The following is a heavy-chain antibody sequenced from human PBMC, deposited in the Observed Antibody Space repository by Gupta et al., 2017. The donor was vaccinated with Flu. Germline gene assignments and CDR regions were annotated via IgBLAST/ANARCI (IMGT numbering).Heavy chain of an antibody. V-gene: IGHV4-34*01. CDR1: NASLSGSY. Sequence: QVQLQQWGAGLLKPSETLSLTCAVYNASLSGSYCSWIRQPPRKGPEWIREIDHSGGTNHNPSLKSLVTMSVDTSKNQFSLNLYSVTAADTAIYYCTRLGGFTVGYNWFDPWGQGTLVTVSS. J-gene: IGHJ5*02. CDR3: TRLGGFTVGYNWFDP. CDR2: IDHSGGT. D-gene: IGHD4-11*01.